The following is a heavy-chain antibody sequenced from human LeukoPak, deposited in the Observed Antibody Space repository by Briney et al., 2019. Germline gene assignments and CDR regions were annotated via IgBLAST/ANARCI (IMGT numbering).Heavy chain of an antibody. CDR3: ARDRAALQDWVEFDP. V-gene: IGHV3-66*03. CDR1: GFRVSDYY. CDR2: IRDSGEA. Sequence: GGSLRLSCAVSGFRVSDYYMSWVRQAPGKGLEWVGLIRDSGEAFYADFVRGRFAISRDESENTLYLQMNSLRVGDTAVYFCARDRAALQDWVEFDPWGQGTPVIVSS. J-gene: IGHJ5*02. D-gene: IGHD3/OR15-3a*01.